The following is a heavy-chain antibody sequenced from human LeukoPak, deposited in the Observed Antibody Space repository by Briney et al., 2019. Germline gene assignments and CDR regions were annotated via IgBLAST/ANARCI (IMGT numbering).Heavy chain of an antibody. CDR3: ARDRRRELLHAFDI. CDR1: GGTLSRNY. CDR2: IDYSEST. Sequence: ETLSLTCTVFGGTLSRNYWSWIRQPPGKGLEWIAYIDYSESTNYNPSLKSRLTISVDASKNQLSLKLGSVTAADTAVYYCARDRRRELLHAFDIWGQGTMVTVSS. J-gene: IGHJ3*02. V-gene: IGHV4-59*13. D-gene: IGHD1-26*01.